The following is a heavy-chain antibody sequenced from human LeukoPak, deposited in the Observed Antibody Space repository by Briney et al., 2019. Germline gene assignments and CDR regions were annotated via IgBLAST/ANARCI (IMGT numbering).Heavy chain of an antibody. CDR2: SYYSGST. Sequence: SETLSLTCTVSGGSISHYYWTWIREPPGKTVEWIGYSYYSGSTKYNPSLKSRVTISVDTSNNQFSLNLRSVTAADTAVYYCARETWELLRIFDYWGQGTLVTVSS. CDR1: GGSISHYY. D-gene: IGHD1-26*01. CDR3: ARETWELLRIFDY. J-gene: IGHJ4*02. V-gene: IGHV4-59*01.